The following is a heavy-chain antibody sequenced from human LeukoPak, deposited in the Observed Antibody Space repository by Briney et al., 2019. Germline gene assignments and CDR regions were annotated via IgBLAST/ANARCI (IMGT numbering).Heavy chain of an antibody. CDR1: GFTFSDYY. V-gene: IGHV3-11*01. J-gene: IGHJ3*02. CDR2: ISSSGSTI. D-gene: IGHD3-22*01. Sequence: GGSLRLSCAASGFTFSDYYMSWIRQAPGKGLEWVSYISSSGSTIYYADSVKGRFTISRDNAKNSLYLQMNSLRAEDTAVYYCARKFTYDYDSSDGLGAFDIWGQGTMVTVSS. CDR3: ARKFTYDYDSSDGLGAFDI.